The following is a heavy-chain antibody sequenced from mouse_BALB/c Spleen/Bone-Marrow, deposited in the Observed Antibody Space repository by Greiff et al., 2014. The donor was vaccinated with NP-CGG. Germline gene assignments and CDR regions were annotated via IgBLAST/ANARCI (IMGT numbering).Heavy chain of an antibody. CDR2: INPASSTI. CDR3: AGNGYYGWIAY. D-gene: IGHD2-3*01. J-gene: IGHJ3*01. CDR1: RFDFSRYW. V-gene: IGHV4-1*02. Sequence: EVKVVESGGGLVQPGGSLKLSCAASRFDFSRYWMTWVRQAPGKGLEWIGEINPASSTINYTPSLKDKFIISRDNAKNTLYLQMSKVRSEDTALYYCAGNGYYGWIAYRGQGTLVTVSA.